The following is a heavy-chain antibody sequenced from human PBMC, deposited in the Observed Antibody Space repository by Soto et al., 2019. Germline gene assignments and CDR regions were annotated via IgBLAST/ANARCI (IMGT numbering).Heavy chain of an antibody. Sequence: QVQLQESGPGLVKPSQTLSLTCTVSGGSISSGGYYWSWIRQHPGKGLEWIGYIYYSGSTYYNPSLNGRVTISVDTSKNQFSLKLSSVTAADTAVYYCARVGGITGTTSVGTWGQGTLVTVSS. J-gene: IGHJ5*02. D-gene: IGHD1-20*01. CDR2: IYYSGST. V-gene: IGHV4-31*03. CDR1: GGSISSGGYY. CDR3: ARVGGITGTTSVGT.